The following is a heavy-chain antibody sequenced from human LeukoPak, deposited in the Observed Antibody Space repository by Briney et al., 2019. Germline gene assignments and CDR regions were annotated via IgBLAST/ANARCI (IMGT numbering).Heavy chain of an antibody. Sequence: SETLSLTCTVSGGSISSSSYYWGWIRQPPGKGLEWIGEIYHSGSTNYNPSLKSRVTISVDKSKNQFSLKLSSVTAADTAVYYCARVSSWYNAFDIWGQGTMVTVSS. CDR1: GGSISSSSYY. J-gene: IGHJ3*02. V-gene: IGHV4-39*07. CDR3: ARVSSWYNAFDI. CDR2: IYHSGST. D-gene: IGHD6-13*01.